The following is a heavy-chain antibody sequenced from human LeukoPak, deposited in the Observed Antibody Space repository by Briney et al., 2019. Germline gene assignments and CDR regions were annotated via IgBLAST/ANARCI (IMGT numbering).Heavy chain of an antibody. J-gene: IGHJ4*02. CDR2: IKHDGSEK. D-gene: IGHD1-26*01. CDR1: GFIFGSYW. V-gene: IGHV3-7*01. Sequence: GGSLRLSXAASGFIFGSYWMSWVRQAPGKGLEWLANIKHDGSEKYYVDSVKGRFTISVDSAKRSLYLQMNSLKDEDTAVYYCARDPHWGAGYFDFWGQGALVTVSS. CDR3: ARDPHWGAGYFDF.